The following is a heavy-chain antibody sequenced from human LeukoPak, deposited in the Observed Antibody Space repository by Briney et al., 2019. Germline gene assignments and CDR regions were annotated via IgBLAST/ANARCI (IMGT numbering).Heavy chain of an antibody. CDR1: GFTVSTNY. CDR3: ARGNGDYDAYWYFDL. J-gene: IGHJ2*01. D-gene: IGHD4-17*01. CDR2: IYSGGNS. V-gene: IGHV3-53*01. Sequence: PGGSLRLSCAASGFTVSTNYMNWVRQAPGKGLEWVSVIYSGGNSYYADSVKGRFTISRDNSKNTPYLQMSSLRAEDTAVYFCARGNGDYDAYWYFDLWGRGALVTVSS.